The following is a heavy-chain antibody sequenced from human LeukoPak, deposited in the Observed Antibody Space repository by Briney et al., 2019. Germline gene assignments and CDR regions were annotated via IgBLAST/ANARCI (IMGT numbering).Heavy chain of an antibody. D-gene: IGHD3-3*01. J-gene: IGHJ4*02. CDR1: GYTFTSYG. Sequence: ASVKVSCKASGYTFTSYGISWVRQAPGQGHEWMGWISAYYGNTNYAQKLQGRVTMTTHTSTSTAYMELRSLRSGDTAVYYCARDESEASSISDFWSGYYPSNYFDYWGEGTLVTVSS. V-gene: IGHV1-18*01. CDR3: ARDESEASSISDFWSGYYPSNYFDY. CDR2: ISAYYGNT.